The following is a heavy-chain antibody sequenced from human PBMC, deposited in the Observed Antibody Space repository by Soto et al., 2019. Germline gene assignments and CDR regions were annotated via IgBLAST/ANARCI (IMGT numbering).Heavy chain of an antibody. Sequence: QVQLVESGGGVVQPGRSLTLSCAASGFTFSSYGMHWVRQAPGKGLEWVAVIWYDGRNKWYADSVKGRFTISRDNSKNTLFLQMISLRAEDTAVYYCARAGADYGDNGVSNDWGQGTLVTVSS. V-gene: IGHV3-33*01. CDR3: ARAGADYGDNGVSND. D-gene: IGHD4-17*01. CDR2: IWYDGRNK. CDR1: GFTFSSYG. J-gene: IGHJ4*02.